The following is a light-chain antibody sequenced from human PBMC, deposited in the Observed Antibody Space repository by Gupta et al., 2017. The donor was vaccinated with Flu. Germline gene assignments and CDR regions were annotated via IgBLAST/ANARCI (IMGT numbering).Light chain of an antibody. CDR2: DVS. Sequence: QSALTQPASVSGSPGKAIPISCSGTSSDFSDYNYVSWYQHSPGEAPKLMIFDVSIRPSGVSNRFSGSISGNTASLTISWLQAEDEADYYCISYSSSNSFVFGTGTKVSVL. J-gene: IGLJ1*01. V-gene: IGLV2-14*01. CDR3: ISYSSSNSFV. CDR1: SSDFSDYNY.